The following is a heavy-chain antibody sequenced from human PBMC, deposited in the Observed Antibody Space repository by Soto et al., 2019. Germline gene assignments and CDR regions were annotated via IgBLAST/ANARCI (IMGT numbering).Heavy chain of an antibody. CDR1: GFTFSNSE. CDR2: INYSGSNI. Sequence: DVQLVESGGGLVEPGGSQRLTCAASGFTFSNSEMFWVRQAPGKGLEWVSKINYSGSNIYYSKSVKGRFTISRDNAKNSLSLQMNSLTDEDTVIYYCASEALCGAECYFFEYWGPGTLVTVSS. CDR3: ASEALCGAECYFFEY. V-gene: IGHV3-48*03. J-gene: IGHJ4*02. D-gene: IGHD2-21*01.